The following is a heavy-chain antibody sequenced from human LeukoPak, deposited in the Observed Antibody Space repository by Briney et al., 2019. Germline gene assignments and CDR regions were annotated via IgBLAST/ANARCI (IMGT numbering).Heavy chain of an antibody. D-gene: IGHD3-10*01. CDR3: ARHVHGSGSYYNDNWFDP. CDR1: GGSISSSTFY. Sequence: SETLSLTCTVSGGSISSSTFYWGWIRQPPGTGLQWIGSIYYHGSPYYNPSLKSRLTISVDTSKNQFSVRLSSVTAADTAVYYCARHVHGSGSYYNDNWFDPWGQGTLVTVSS. CDR2: IYYHGSP. J-gene: IGHJ5*02. V-gene: IGHV4-39*01.